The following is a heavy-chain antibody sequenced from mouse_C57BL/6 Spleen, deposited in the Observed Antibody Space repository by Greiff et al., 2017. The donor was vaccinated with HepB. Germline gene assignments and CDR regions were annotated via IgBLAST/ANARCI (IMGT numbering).Heavy chain of an antibody. CDR3: ASVYYGTRGYFDY. J-gene: IGHJ2*01. CDR1: GYSITSGYY. D-gene: IGHD2-1*01. V-gene: IGHV3-6*01. CDR2: ISYDGSN. Sequence: EVKLLESGPGLVKPSQSLSLTCSVTGYSITSGYYWNWIRQFPGNKLEWMGYISYDGSNNYNPSLKNRISITRDTSKNQFFLKLNSVTTEDTATYYCASVYYGTRGYFDYWGQGTTLTVSS.